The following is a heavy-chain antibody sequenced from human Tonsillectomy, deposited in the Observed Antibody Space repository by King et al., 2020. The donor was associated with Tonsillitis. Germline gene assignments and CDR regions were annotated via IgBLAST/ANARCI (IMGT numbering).Heavy chain of an antibody. D-gene: IGHD3-10*01. CDR1: GASISSYF. Sequence: QVQLQESGPGLVKPSETLSLTCTVSGASISSYFWTWIRQPPGKGLEWIGYFYYSGSTNYNPSLKSRVTISVDTSKSQFSLRLNSVTAADTAMYYCARSYYGSGSHFDYWGQGTLVTVSS. CDR2: FYYSGST. CDR3: ARSYYGSGSHFDY. J-gene: IGHJ4*02. V-gene: IGHV4-59*01.